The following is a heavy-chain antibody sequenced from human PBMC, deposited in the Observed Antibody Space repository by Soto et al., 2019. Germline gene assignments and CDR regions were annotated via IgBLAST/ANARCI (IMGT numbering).Heavy chain of an antibody. CDR3: ARIGYCSGGSCYGGYYYYGMDV. D-gene: IGHD2-15*01. CDR1: GFTFSSYE. Sequence: GGSLRLSCAASGFTFSSYEMNWVRQAPGKGLEWVSYISSSGSTIHYADSVKGRFTISRDNAKNSLYLQMNSLRAEDTAVYYCARIGYCSGGSCYGGYYYYGMDVWGQGTTVTVSS. J-gene: IGHJ6*02. CDR2: ISSSGSTI. V-gene: IGHV3-48*03.